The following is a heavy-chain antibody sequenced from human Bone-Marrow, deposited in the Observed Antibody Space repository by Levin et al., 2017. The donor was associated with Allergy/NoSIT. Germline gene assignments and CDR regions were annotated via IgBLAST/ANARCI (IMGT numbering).Heavy chain of an antibody. Sequence: SQTLSLPCTVSCYSIRSGYYWGWIRQPPGKGLEYIGNIYHTGSTSYNPSLESRVTLSVDTSKNQFSLKLTSVTAADTAVYYCARDGAVAGPPPEYWGQGLLVTVSS. CDR3: ARDGAVAGPPPEY. J-gene: IGHJ4*02. CDR1: CYSIRSGYY. D-gene: IGHD6-19*01. CDR2: IYHTGST. V-gene: IGHV4-38-2*02.